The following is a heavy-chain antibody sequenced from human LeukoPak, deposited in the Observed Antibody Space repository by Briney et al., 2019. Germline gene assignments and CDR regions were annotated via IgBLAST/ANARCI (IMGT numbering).Heavy chain of an antibody. CDR2: ISGSGGST. J-gene: IGHJ4*02. Sequence: GGSLRLSCAASGFTFSSYAMSWVRQAPGKGLEWVSAISGSGGSTYYADSVKGRFTISRDNAKNTLYLQMNSLRAEDTAVYYCASAYSSSNVDYWGQGTLVTVSS. CDR1: GFTFSSYA. CDR3: ASAYSSSNVDY. D-gene: IGHD6-13*01. V-gene: IGHV3-23*01.